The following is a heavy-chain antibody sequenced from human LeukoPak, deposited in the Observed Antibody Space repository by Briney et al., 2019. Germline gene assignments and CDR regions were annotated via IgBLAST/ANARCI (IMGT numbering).Heavy chain of an antibody. J-gene: IGHJ4*02. D-gene: IGHD5-18*01. CDR1: GFSFSSYA. CDR3: ARGYNYVNF. V-gene: IGHV3-21*01. Sequence: GGSLRLSCAASGFSFSSYAVSWVRQAPGKGLEWVSSISSSSSYIYYADSVKGRFTISRDNAKTSLYLQMNSLRAEDTAVYYCARGYNYVNFWGQGTLVTVSS. CDR2: ISSSSSYI.